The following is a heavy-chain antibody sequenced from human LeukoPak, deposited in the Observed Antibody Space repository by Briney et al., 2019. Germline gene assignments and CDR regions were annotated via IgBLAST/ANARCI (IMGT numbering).Heavy chain of an antibody. J-gene: IGHJ4*02. CDR1: GYTFTDYA. CDR2: ITTGRGET. D-gene: IGHD6-19*01. V-gene: IGHV1-3*03. Sequence: GASVKVSCKASGYTFTDYAPHWVRQAPGQSLEWMGWITTGRGETRYSQEFQRRITFTRDTSASTVYMDLSDLRSEDTAVYYCARGGKQWRGGNYFDSWGQGTLVAVSS. CDR3: ARGGKQWRGGNYFDS.